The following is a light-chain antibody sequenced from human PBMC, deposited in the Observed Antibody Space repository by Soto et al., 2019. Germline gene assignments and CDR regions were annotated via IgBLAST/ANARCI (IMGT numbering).Light chain of an antibody. CDR3: QTWGTGIRV. CDR2: LNSDGSH. J-gene: IGLJ2*01. V-gene: IGLV4-69*01. CDR1: SGHSSYA. Sequence: QAVLTQSPSASASLGASVKLTCTLSSGHSSYAIAWHQQLPEKGPRYLMKLNSDGSHNKGDGIPDRFSGSSSGAECYLTISSLQSEDEADYYCQTWGTGIRVFGGGTKLTVL.